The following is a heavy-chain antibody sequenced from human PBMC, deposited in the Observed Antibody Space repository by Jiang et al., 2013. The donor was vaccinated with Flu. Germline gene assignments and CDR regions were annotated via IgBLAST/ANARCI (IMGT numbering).Heavy chain of an antibody. Sequence: GSELKKPGASVKVSCKASGYSFTTYGMVWVRQAPGQGLEWMGWINTNTGDPTYAQGFTGRFVFSLDTSVSTAYLQISSLKAEDTAVYYCARDSSRGDYWGQGTLVTVSS. D-gene: IGHD3-10*01. CDR1: GYSFTTYG. CDR2: INTNTGDP. J-gene: IGHJ4*02. V-gene: IGHV7-4-1*02. CDR3: ARDSSRGDY.